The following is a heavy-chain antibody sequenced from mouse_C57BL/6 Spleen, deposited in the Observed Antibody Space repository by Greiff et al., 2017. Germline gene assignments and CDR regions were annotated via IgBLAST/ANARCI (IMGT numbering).Heavy chain of an antibody. CDR2: ISSGSSTI. V-gene: IGHV5-17*01. D-gene: IGHD1-1*01. Sequence: EVHLVESGGGLVKPGGSLKLSCAASGFTFSDYGMHWVRQAPEKGLEWVAYISSGSSTIYYADTVKGRFTISRDNAKNTLFLQMTSLRSEDTAMYYCARPSSDGSSYGFAYWGQGTLVTVSA. CDR1: GFTFSDYG. CDR3: ARPSSDGSSYGFAY. J-gene: IGHJ3*01.